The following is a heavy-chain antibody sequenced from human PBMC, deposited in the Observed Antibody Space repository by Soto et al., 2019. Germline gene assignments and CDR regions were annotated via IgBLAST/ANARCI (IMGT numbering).Heavy chain of an antibody. CDR1: GYTFTSYG. CDR2: ISAYNGNT. J-gene: IGHJ4*02. CDR3: ARDQIRRAYCGGDCYPSDY. Sequence: QVQLVQSGAEVKKPGASVKVSCKASGYTFTSYGISWVRQAPGQGLEWMGWISAYNGNTNYAQKLQGRGTMTPDTSTSTAYMELRSLRSDDTAVYYCARDQIRRAYCGGDCYPSDYWGQGTLVTVSS. V-gene: IGHV1-18*01. D-gene: IGHD2-21*02.